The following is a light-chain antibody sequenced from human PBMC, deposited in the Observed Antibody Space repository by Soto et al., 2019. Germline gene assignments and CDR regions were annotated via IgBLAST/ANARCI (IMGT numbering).Light chain of an antibody. CDR2: STN. V-gene: IGLV8-61*01. J-gene: IGLJ3*02. CDR3: VLYMGSGIWV. CDR1: SGSVSTSYY. Sequence: QAVVTQEPSFSVSPGRTVTLTCGLSSGSVSTSYYPSWYQQTPGQAPRTLIYSTNTRSSGVPDRCSGSILGNKAALTITGAQADDESDYYCVLYMGSGIWVFGGGTELTVL.